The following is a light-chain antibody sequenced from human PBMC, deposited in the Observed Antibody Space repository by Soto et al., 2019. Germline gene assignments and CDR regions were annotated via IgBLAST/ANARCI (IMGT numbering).Light chain of an antibody. V-gene: IGLV2-14*01. CDR3: SSYTSSSTLLYV. CDR2: DVS. CDR1: SSDVGGYNY. J-gene: IGLJ1*01. Sequence: QSVLTQPASVSGSPGQSITISCTGTSSDVGGYNYVSWYQQHPGKAPKLMIYDVSNRPSGVYNRFSGSKSGNTASLTISGLHAEDEADYYCSSYTSSSTLLYVFGTGTKLTVL.